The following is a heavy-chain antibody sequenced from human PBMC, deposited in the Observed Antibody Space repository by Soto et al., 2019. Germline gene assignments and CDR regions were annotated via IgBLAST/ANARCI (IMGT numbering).Heavy chain of an antibody. CDR1: GYTFTTYS. CDR2: INGANGNT. V-gene: IGHV1-3*01. Sequence: QVQLVQSGAEVKKPGASVKVSCKASGYTFTTYSMHWVRQAPGQRLEWMGWINGANGNTKYSQKFQGRVTITRDTSASTAYMELSSLRSEDTAVYYCARFGNYDFWSSLDLRYHYTGMDVWGHGTTVTVSS. CDR3: ARFGNYDFWSSLDLRYHYTGMDV. J-gene: IGHJ6*02. D-gene: IGHD3-3*01.